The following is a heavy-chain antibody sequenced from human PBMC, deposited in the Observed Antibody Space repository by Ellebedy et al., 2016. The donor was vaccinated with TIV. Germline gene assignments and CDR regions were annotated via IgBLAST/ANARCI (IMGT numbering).Heavy chain of an antibody. CDR2: INPKGGAT. CDR1: GYTFLVYY. Sequence: AASVKVSCKASGYTFLVYYIHWVRQAPGQGLAWMGWINPKGGATNNAQKFQGRVTMTRDTSISTAYMELTRLRSDDTAVYYCARDRPVGATTTDFDYWGQGTLVTVSS. CDR3: ARDRPVGATTTDFDY. J-gene: IGHJ4*02. D-gene: IGHD1-26*01. V-gene: IGHV1-2*02.